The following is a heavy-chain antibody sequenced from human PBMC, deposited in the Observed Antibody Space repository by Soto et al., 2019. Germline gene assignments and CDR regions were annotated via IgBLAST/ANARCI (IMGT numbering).Heavy chain of an antibody. CDR2: INPNSGGT. D-gene: IGHD2-2*01. CDR1: GYTFTGYY. CDR3: ARGGLDCSSTRCCYFDY. V-gene: IGHV1-2*04. J-gene: IGHJ4*02. Sequence: QVQLVQSGAEVKKPGASVKVSCKASGYTFTGYYMHWVRQAPGQGLEWMGWINPNSGGTNYAQKFHGCVTMTSDTSISTPYMELSRLKTDDTAVYYCARGGLDCSSTRCCYFDYWGQGPLVTVSS.